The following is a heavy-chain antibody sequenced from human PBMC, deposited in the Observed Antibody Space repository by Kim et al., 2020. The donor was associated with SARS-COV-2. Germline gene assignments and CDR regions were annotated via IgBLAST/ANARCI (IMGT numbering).Heavy chain of an antibody. J-gene: IGHJ4*02. Sequence: SETLSLTCTVSGYSISSGYYWGWIRQPPGKGLEWIGSIYHSGSTYYNPSLKSRVTISVDTSKNQFSLKLSSVTAADTAVYYCAREGYGSGSYYNELFDYWGQGTLVTVSS. CDR2: IYHSGST. V-gene: IGHV4-38-2*02. CDR3: AREGYGSGSYYNELFDY. CDR1: GYSISSGYY. D-gene: IGHD3-10*01.